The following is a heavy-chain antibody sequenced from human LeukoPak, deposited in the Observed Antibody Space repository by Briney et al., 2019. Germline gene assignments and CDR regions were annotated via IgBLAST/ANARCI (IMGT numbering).Heavy chain of an antibody. V-gene: IGHV1-69*05. J-gene: IGHJ4*02. CDR1: GGTFSGYA. Sequence: ASVKVSCKASGGTFSGYAISWVRQAPGQGLEWMGGIIPIFGTANYAQKFQGRVTITTDESTSTAYMELSSLRSEDTAVYYCARDEVDYYDSSGYYYGGGFDYWGQGTLVTVSS. CDR2: IIPIFGTA. D-gene: IGHD3-22*01. CDR3: ARDEVDYYDSSGYYYGGGFDY.